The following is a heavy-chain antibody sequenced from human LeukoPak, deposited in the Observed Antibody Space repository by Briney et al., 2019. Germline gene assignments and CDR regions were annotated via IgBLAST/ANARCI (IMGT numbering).Heavy chain of an antibody. Sequence: ASVKVSCKASGYTFTSHDINWVRQATGQGLEWMGWMNPNSGNTGYAQKFQGRVTITRNTSISTAYMELSSLRSEDTAVYYCARGYDFWSGYYWYFDYWGQGTLVTVSS. CDR2: MNPNSGNT. V-gene: IGHV1-8*03. CDR3: ARGYDFWSGYYWYFDY. D-gene: IGHD3-3*01. J-gene: IGHJ4*02. CDR1: GYTFTSHD.